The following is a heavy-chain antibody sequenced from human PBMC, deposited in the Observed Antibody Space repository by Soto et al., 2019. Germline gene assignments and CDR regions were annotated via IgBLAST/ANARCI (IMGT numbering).Heavy chain of an antibody. CDR3: ARGGSTMFGVVKDGMDV. J-gene: IGHJ6*02. CDR2: ISSSSSYI. D-gene: IGHD3-3*01. Sequence: GGSLRLSCAASGFTFSSYSMNWVRQAPGKGLEWVSSISSSSSYIYYADSVKGRFTISRDNAKNSLYLQMNSLRAEDTAVYYGARGGSTMFGVVKDGMDVWGQGTTVTVSS. V-gene: IGHV3-21*01. CDR1: GFTFSSYS.